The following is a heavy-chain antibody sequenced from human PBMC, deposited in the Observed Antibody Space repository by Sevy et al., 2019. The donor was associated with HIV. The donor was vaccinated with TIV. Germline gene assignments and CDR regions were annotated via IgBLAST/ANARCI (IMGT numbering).Heavy chain of an antibody. CDR1: GYSFTNYG. Sequence: ASVKVSCKASGYSFTNYGIGWVRQAPGQGLEWMGWISGYNGETKYAQKVQGRITMTTEPSTSTAYMELRSLRSDDTAMFYCGRAYSDFPIRPPAEFDHWGQGTLVTVSS. V-gene: IGHV1-18*01. D-gene: IGHD3-3*01. CDR2: ISGYNGET. J-gene: IGHJ4*02. CDR3: GRAYSDFPIRPPAEFDH.